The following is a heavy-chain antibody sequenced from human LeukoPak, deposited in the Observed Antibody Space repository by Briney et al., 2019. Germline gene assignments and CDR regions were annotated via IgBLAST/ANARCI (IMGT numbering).Heavy chain of an antibody. D-gene: IGHD4-17*01. J-gene: IGHJ6*02. CDR2: ISNSGITI. CDR1: GFTFSSYE. V-gene: IGHV3-48*03. CDR3: ARFAHEDSTVISGVRNMDYYYGMDV. Sequence: GGSLRLSCTASGFTFSSYEMNWVRQAPGKGLEWGSYISNSGITIYYADSVKGRFTIYRDNAENSLYLQMNSLRAEDTAVYYCARFAHEDSTVISGVRNMDYYYGMDVWGQGTTVTVSS.